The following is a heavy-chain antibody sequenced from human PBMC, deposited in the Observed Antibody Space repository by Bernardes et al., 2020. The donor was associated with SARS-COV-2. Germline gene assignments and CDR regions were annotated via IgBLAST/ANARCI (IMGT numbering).Heavy chain of an antibody. CDR2: INHSGSA. CDR3: ACGGSPSESGWYFNL. Sequence: SETLSLTCAVYGGSFGNYYLNWIRQPPGKGPEWIGEINHSGSANYNPSLKSRVTLSVDTSKNQFSLKVNSVTAADTAVYFCACGGSPSESGWYFNLWGRGTLITV. V-gene: IGHV4-34*01. J-gene: IGHJ2*01. CDR1: GGSFGNYY. D-gene: IGHD2-15*01.